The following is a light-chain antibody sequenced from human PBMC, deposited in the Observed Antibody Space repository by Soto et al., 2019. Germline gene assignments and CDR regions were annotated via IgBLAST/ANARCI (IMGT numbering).Light chain of an antibody. CDR3: QSYDSSLSGV. Sequence: QAVVTQPPSVSGAPGQRVTISCTGSSYNIGAGYDVHWYQQLPGTAPKLLIYGNSNRPSGVPDRFSGSKSGTSASLAITGLQAEDEADYYCQSYDSSLSGVSGGGTKLTVL. CDR1: SYNIGAGYD. J-gene: IGLJ3*02. CDR2: GNS. V-gene: IGLV1-40*01.